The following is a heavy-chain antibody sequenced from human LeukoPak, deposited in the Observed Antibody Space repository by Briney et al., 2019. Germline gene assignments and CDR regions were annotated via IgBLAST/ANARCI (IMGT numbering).Heavy chain of an antibody. Sequence: PGGSLRLSCAASGFTFSSYAMSWVRQAPGKGLEWVSVIYSSGSTYYADSVKGRFTISRDNSKNTLYLQMNSLRAEDTAVYYCARRAGAYSHPYDYWGQGTLVTVSS. J-gene: IGHJ4*02. CDR3: ARRAGAYSHPYDY. V-gene: IGHV3-53*01. D-gene: IGHD4/OR15-4a*01. CDR1: GFTFSSYA. CDR2: IYSSGST.